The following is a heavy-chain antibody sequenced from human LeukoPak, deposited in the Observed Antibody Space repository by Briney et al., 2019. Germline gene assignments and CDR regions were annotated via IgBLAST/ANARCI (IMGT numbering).Heavy chain of an antibody. V-gene: IGHV3-21*01. Sequence: KPGESLRLSCAASGFTFTTYNMNWVRQAPGKGLEWVSSISSGSTYIFYADSVKGRFIISRDNAKNLLYLQMSSLRAEDTAVYYCARYSGTYRDHWGQGTLVTVSS. CDR2: ISSGSTYI. D-gene: IGHD1-26*01. CDR3: ARYSGTYRDH. CDR1: GFTFTTYN. J-gene: IGHJ4*02.